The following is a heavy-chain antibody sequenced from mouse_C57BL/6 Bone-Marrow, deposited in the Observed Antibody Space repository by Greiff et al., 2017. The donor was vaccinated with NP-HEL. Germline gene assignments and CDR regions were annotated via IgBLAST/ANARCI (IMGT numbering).Heavy chain of an antibody. CDR2: ILPGSGST. Sequence: VQLVESGAELMKPGASVKLSCKATGYTFTGYWIEWVKQRPGHGLEWIGEILPGSGSTNYNEKFKGKATFTADTSSNTAYMQLSSLTTEDSAIYYCARSPILLRFPHWYFDVWGTGTTVTVSS. V-gene: IGHV1-9*01. CDR1: GYTFTGYW. CDR3: ARSPILLRFPHWYFDV. D-gene: IGHD1-1*01. J-gene: IGHJ1*03.